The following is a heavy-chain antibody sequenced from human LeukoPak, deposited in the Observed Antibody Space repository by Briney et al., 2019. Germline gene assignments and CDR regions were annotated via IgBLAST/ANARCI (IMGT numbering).Heavy chain of an antibody. J-gene: IGHJ4*02. V-gene: IGHV3-30*04. CDR2: ISYDGSNK. D-gene: IGHD1-26*01. Sequence: GGSLRLSCAASGFTFSSYAMHWVRQAPGKGLEWVAVISYDGSNKYYADSVKGRFTISRDNAKNSLYLQMNSLRAEDTAVYYCARSGGSQGHYWGQGTLVTVSS. CDR1: GFTFSSYA. CDR3: ARSGGSQGHY.